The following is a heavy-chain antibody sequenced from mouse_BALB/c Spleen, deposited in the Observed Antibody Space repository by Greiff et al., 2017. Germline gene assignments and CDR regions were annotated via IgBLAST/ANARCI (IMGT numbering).Heavy chain of an antibody. CDR1: GFNIKDTY. V-gene: IGHV14-3*02. CDR2: IDPANGNT. J-gene: IGHJ2*01. Sequence: EVQRVESGAELVKPGASVKLSCTASGFNIKDTYMHWVKQRPEQGLEWIGRIDPANGNTKYDPKFQGKATITADTSSNTAYLQLSSLTSEDTAVYYCARSGDGYKFYWGQGTTLTVSS. D-gene: IGHD2-3*01. CDR3: ARSGDGYKFY.